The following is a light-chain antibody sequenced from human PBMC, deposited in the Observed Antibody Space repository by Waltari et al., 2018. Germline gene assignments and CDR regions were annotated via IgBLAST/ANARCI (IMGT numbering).Light chain of an antibody. CDR3: QQYAGSPRT. CDR2: GAS. Sequence: DIVLTQSPGPLSLSPGERATLSYKARENVDSNDLAWYQLKPGQAPRLLVYGASTRATGIPDRFSGGGSGTDFSLIISSLEPEDSAIYYCQQYAGSPRTFGQGTRVEIK. V-gene: IGKV3-20*01. CDR1: ENVDSND. J-gene: IGKJ1*01.